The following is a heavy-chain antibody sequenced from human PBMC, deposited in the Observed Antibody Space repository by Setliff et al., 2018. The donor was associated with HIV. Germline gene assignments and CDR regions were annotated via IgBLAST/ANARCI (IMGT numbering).Heavy chain of an antibody. V-gene: IGHV4-59*11. CDR2: IHYSGSS. CDR1: GGSITGHY. D-gene: IGHD2-2*01. Sequence: SETLSLTCTVSGGSITGHYWSWIRQPPGKGLEWIGYIHYSGSSNYNPSLKSRVSISLDTSKKQVSLKLNSVTAADTAVYYCARGLGMMHYYALESWGQGMLVTVSS. J-gene: IGHJ5*02. CDR3: ARGLGMMHYYALES.